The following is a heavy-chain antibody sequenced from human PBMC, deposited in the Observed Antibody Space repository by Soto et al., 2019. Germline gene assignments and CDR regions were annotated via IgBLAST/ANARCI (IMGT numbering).Heavy chain of an antibody. V-gene: IGHV3-23*01. CDR3: GKHGPQYSRSLPHY. Sequence: EVQLLESGGGVVQPGESLRLSCAGSGFTFNNYAMTLVRQAPGKGPEWVSAISGGGDTKYYADSVKGRFTISRDNSKNTLDLQMNHLPAADTAVYYCGKHGPQYSRSLPHYWGQGTLVTVSS. J-gene: IGHJ4*02. CDR2: ISGGGDTK. D-gene: IGHD6-13*01. CDR1: GFTFNNYA.